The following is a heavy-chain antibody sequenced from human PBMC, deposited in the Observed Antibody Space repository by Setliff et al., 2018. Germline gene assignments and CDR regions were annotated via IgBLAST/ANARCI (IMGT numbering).Heavy chain of an antibody. CDR2: VYSNVGT. CDR3: ASRNSDGGPEYFQH. J-gene: IGHJ1*01. D-gene: IGHD1-26*01. Sequence: SETLSLTCTVSGDSISSRTYYWSWIRQPAGKGLEWIGRVYSNVGTNFSPSLKSRVTMSVDASKNQISLKLMSVTAADTAVYYCASRNSDGGPEYFQHWGQGALVTVSS. V-gene: IGHV4-61*02. CDR1: GDSISSRTYY.